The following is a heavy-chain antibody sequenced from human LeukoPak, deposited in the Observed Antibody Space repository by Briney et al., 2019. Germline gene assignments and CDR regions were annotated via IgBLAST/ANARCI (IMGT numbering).Heavy chain of an antibody. CDR1: GFTFSDYY. D-gene: IGHD4-17*01. CDR3: ARGDYGDYVHAFDI. V-gene: IGHV3-11*04. CDR2: ISSSGSTI. J-gene: IGHJ3*02. Sequence: GGSLRLSCAASGFTFSDYYMSWIRQAPRKGLEWVSYISSSGSTISYADSVKGRFTISRDNAKNSLYLQMNSLRAEDTAVYYCARGDYGDYVHAFDIWGQGTMVTVSS.